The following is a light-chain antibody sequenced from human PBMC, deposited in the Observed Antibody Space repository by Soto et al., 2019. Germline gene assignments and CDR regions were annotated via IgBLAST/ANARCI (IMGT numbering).Light chain of an antibody. Sequence: QSALTQPASVSGSPGQSITISCTGTSSDVGGYNYVSWYQQHPGKAPKLMIYDVSNRPSGVSNRFSGSKSDNTASLAISGLQAEDEADYYCSSYTSTSAVVFGGGTKRTV. CDR3: SSYTSTSAVV. CDR2: DVS. J-gene: IGLJ2*01. V-gene: IGLV2-14*01. CDR1: SSDVGGYNY.